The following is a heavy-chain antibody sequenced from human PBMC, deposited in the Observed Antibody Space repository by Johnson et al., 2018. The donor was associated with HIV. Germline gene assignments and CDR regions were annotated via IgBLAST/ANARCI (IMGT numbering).Heavy chain of an antibody. CDR1: GFTFSSYD. D-gene: IGHD2-15*01. CDR3: ARDWGGYCSGGSCYGDAFDI. CDR2: IKEDGSEK. J-gene: IGHJ3*02. Sequence: VQLVESGGGLVQPGGSLRLSCAASGFTFSSYDLHWVRQATGKGLEWVANIKEDGSEKFYVDSVTGRFTISRDNAKNSLYLQMNSLRAEDTAVYYCARDWGGYCSGGSCYGDAFDIWGKGTRVTVSS. V-gene: IGHV3-7*01.